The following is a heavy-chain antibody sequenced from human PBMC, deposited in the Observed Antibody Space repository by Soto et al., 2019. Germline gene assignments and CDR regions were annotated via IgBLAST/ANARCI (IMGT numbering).Heavy chain of an antibody. Sequence: ASVKASCKASEYTFTSHDIHWVRQATGQGLEWLGWVIPNSRNTGYAQRFQGRLTMTRDTSKSTAYMDLSRLRSEDTTIYYCERAYGAGSFEFWGQETMVTVSS. J-gene: IGHJ4*02. CDR2: VIPNSRNT. CDR1: EYTFTSHD. D-gene: IGHD3-10*01. V-gene: IGHV1-8*01. CDR3: ERAYGAGSFEF.